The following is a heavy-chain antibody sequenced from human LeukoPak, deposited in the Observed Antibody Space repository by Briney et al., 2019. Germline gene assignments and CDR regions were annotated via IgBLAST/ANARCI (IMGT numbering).Heavy chain of an antibody. CDR2: INHSGST. D-gene: IGHD2-15*01. V-gene: IGHV4-34*01. J-gene: IGHJ4*02. CDR1: GGSFSGYY. CDR3: ARGSRGSGGSCYRN. Sequence: MTSETLSLTCAVYGGSFSGYYWSWIRQPPGKGLEWIGEINHSGSTNYNPSLKSRVTISVDTSKNQFSLKLSSVTAADTAVYYCARGSRGSGGSCYRNWGQGTLVTVSS.